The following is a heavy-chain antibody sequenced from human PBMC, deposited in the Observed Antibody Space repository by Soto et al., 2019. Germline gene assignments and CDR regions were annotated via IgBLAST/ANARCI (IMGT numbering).Heavy chain of an antibody. J-gene: IGHJ6*02. CDR2: IRSKANSYAT. CDR3: TRPAYYYYYGMDV. V-gene: IGHV3-73*01. Sequence: GGSLRLSCAASGFTFSGSAMHWVRQASGKGLEWVGRIRSKANSYATAYAASVKGRFTISRDDSKNTAYLQMNSLKTEDTAVYYCTRPAYYYYYGMDVWGQGTTVTVSS. CDR1: GFTFSGSA.